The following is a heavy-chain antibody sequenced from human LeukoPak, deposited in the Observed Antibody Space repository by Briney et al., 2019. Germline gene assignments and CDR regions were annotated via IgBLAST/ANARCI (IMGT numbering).Heavy chain of an antibody. CDR3: ARGPGIAEAGVFDY. J-gene: IGHJ4*02. CDR2: ISGYNGHT. Sequence: GASVKVSCKASGYTFTSYGINWVRQAPGQGLEWMGWISGYNGHTNYVQKMQGRVTMTTDTSTNTAYMELRSLRSDDTAVYYCARGPGIAEAGVFDYWGQGSLVTVSS. V-gene: IGHV1-18*04. D-gene: IGHD6-19*01. CDR1: GYTFTSYG.